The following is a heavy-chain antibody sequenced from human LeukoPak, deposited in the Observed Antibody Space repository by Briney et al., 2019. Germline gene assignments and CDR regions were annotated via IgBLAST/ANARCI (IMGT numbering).Heavy chain of an antibody. D-gene: IGHD1-7*01. Sequence: ASVKVSCKASGYTFTSYGISWVRQAPGQGLEWMGWINPNSGGTNYAQKFQGRVTMTRDTSISTAYMELSRLRSDDTAVYYCATRAGTTDWYYYMDVWGKGTTVTVSS. CDR1: GYTFTSYG. CDR3: ATRAGTTDWYYYMDV. J-gene: IGHJ6*03. CDR2: INPNSGGT. V-gene: IGHV1-2*02.